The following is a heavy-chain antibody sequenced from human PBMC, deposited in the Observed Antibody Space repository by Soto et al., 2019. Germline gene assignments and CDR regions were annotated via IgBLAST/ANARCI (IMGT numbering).Heavy chain of an antibody. CDR3: GKDPNGFGVLLSGYYYYYGMDV. D-gene: IGHD3-10*01. CDR1: GFTFSSYG. J-gene: IGHJ6*02. CDR2: ISYDGSHK. V-gene: IGHV3-30*18. Sequence: QVQLVESGGGVVQPGRSLRLSCAASGFTFSSYGMHWVRQAPGKGLEWVAVISYDGSHKYYAHSVKGRFTIARDNSKNTLYLQMNSLRAEDSAVYYCGKDPNGFGVLLSGYYYYYGMDVSGQGTTVTVSS.